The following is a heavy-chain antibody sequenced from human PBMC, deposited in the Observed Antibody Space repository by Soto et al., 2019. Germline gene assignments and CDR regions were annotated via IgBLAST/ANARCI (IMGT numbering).Heavy chain of an antibody. V-gene: IGHV1-69*02. J-gene: IGHJ4*02. Sequence: QVQLVQSGTEVKKPGSSVKVSCKASGGTFRNYHINWVRQAPGQGLEWMGSIFPLTDIPDYAQNFQARLTISAHKSTSTAYMELSSLTSDDTAMYFCARGPLVVLNYFQSWGQGTLVTVSS. CDR1: GGTFRNYH. CDR3: ARGPLVVLNYFQS. CDR2: IFPLTDIP.